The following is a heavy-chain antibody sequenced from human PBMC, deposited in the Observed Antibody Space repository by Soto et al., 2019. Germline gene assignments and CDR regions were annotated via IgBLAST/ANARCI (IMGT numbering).Heavy chain of an antibody. J-gene: IGHJ6*02. Sequence: QVQLQESGPGLVKPSQTLYLTCTVSGGSISSGGYYWSWIRQHPGKGLEWIGYIYYSGSTYYNPSLKSRVTISVDTSKNQFSLKLSSVTAADTAVYYCARGDGSGWYNRYYYGMDVWGQGTTVTVSS. CDR3: ARGDGSGWYNRYYYGMDV. V-gene: IGHV4-31*03. CDR1: GGSISSGGYY. D-gene: IGHD6-19*01. CDR2: IYYSGST.